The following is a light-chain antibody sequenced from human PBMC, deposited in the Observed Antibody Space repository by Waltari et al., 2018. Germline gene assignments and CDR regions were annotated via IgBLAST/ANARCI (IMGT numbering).Light chain of an antibody. CDR3: QSYDGDRSWV. J-gene: IGLJ3*02. V-gene: IGLV6-57*02. CDR1: VGRFATNY. CDR2: ADN. Sequence: FILTHSHSVSESPGRTVTIPCSGSVGRFATNYVQWYQQRPGSAPTTVIYADNQRPSGVPDRFSGSVDSSSNSASLTISGLQTEDEADYYCQSYDGDRSWVFGGGTKLTVL.